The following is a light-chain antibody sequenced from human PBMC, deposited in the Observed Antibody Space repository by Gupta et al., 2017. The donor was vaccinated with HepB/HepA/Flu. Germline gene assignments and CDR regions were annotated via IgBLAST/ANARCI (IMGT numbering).Light chain of an antibody. CDR2: AAS. CDR3: QHEDSSPIT. CDR1: QGISSY. Sequence: AIRMTQSPSSFSSSTGDRITITCRASQGISSYLAWYQQKPGKAPKLLIYAASTLQSGVPSRFSGSGYGTDFTLTISGRQSEDFATYYCQHEDSSPITFGRGTKVEIK. V-gene: IGKV1-8*01. J-gene: IGKJ4*01.